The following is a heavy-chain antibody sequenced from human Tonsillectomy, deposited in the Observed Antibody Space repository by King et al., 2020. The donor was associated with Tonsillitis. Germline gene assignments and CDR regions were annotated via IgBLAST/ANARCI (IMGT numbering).Heavy chain of an antibody. CDR3: ARVRTLGYYFAY. J-gene: IGHJ4*02. CDR1: GFTFSSYA. CDR2: ISYDGSNK. V-gene: IGHV3-30-3*01. Sequence: VQLVESGGGVVQPGRSLRLSCAASGFTFSSYAMHWVRQAPGKGLEWVAVISYDGSNKYYADSVKGRFTISRDNSKNTLYLQMNSLRAEDTAVYYCARVRTLGYYFAYWGQGTLVTVSS. D-gene: IGHD7-27*01.